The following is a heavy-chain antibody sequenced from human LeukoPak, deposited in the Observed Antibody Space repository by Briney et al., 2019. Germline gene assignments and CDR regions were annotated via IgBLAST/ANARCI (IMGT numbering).Heavy chain of an antibody. Sequence: PGGSLRLSCAASGFTFSSYWMSWVRQAPGKGLEWVANIKQDGSEKYYVDSVKGRFTISRDNAKNSLYLQVNSLRAEDTAVYYCARVAARRDVYYYYYMDVWGKGTTVTVSS. CDR2: IKQDGSEK. D-gene: IGHD6-6*01. CDR1: GFTFSSYW. J-gene: IGHJ6*03. CDR3: ARVAARRDVYYYYYMDV. V-gene: IGHV3-7*03.